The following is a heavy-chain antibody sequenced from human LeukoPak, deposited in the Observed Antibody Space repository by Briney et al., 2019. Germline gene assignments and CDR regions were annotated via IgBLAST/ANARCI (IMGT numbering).Heavy chain of an antibody. J-gene: IGHJ5*02. CDR2: IYYSGST. CDR3: ARRGYSYGYVGSNWFDP. CDR1: GGSVSSGSYY. D-gene: IGHD5-18*01. V-gene: IGHV4-61*01. Sequence: SETLSLTCTVSGGSVSSGSYYWSWIRQPPGKGLEWIVYIYYSGSTNYNPSLKSRVTISVDTSKNQFSLKLSSVTAADTAVYYCARRGYSYGYVGSNWFDPWGQGTLVTVSS.